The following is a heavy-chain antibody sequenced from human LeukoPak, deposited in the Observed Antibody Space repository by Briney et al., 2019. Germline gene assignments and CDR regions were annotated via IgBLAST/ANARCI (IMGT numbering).Heavy chain of an antibody. J-gene: IGHJ2*01. CDR3: ARDKGPYWYFDL. V-gene: IGHV4-59*01. CDR2: IYYSGST. CDR1: GGSFSGYY. Sequence: SETLSLTCAVSGGSFSGYYWSWIRQPPGKGLEWIGYIYYSGSTNYNPSLKSRVTISVDTSKNQFSLKLSSVTAADTAVYYCARDKGPYWYFDLWGRGTLVTVSS.